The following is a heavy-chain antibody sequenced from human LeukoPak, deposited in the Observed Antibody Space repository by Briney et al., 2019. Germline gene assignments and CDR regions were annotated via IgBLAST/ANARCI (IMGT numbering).Heavy chain of an antibody. D-gene: IGHD2-21*01. Sequence: GGSLRLSCATSGFTFNLYAMHWVRQAPGKGLESVSAINSNGDSTYYANSVKGRFTISRDNSKNTLHLQMGGLRAEDMAVYYCAREERGQAINYWGQGTLVTVSS. CDR1: GFTFNLYA. CDR2: INSNGDST. V-gene: IGHV3-64*01. J-gene: IGHJ4*02. CDR3: AREERGQAINY.